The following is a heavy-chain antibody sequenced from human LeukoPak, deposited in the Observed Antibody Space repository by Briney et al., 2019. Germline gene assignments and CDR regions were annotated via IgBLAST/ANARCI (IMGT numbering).Heavy chain of an antibody. D-gene: IGHD1-26*01. CDR2: ISVSGGST. CDR1: GFTFSSYA. J-gene: IGHJ4*02. Sequence: GGSLRLSCAASGFTFSSYAMSGVREAPGRGVEWVSAISVSGGSTYNAASVKGRFTISRDNSKTTLYLQMNSLRAEDTAVYSCAKGRYSGSYYDRLFDYWGQGTLVTVSS. CDR3: AKGRYSGSYYDRLFDY. V-gene: IGHV3-23*01.